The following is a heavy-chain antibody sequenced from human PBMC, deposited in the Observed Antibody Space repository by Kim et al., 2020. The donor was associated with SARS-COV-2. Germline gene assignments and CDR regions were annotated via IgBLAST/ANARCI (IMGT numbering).Heavy chain of an antibody. J-gene: IGHJ4*02. D-gene: IGHD3-10*01. CDR2: ISGSGGST. Sequence: GGSLRLSCAASGFTFSSYAMSWVRQAPGKGLEWVSAISGSGGSTYYADSVKGRFTISRDNSKNTLYLQMNSLRAEDTAVYYCAKLREVHYYGSGSYQDYWGQRTLVTVSS. CDR1: GFTFSSYA. CDR3: AKLREVHYYGSGSYQDY. V-gene: IGHV3-23*01.